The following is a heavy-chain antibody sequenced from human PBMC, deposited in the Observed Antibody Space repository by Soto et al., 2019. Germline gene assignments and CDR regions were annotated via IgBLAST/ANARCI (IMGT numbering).Heavy chain of an antibody. CDR2: IIPILGIA. CDR1: VGTFSSYT. V-gene: IGHV1-69*04. Sequence: PSGKVSCKASVGTFSSYTISWVRQAPGQGLEWMGRIIPILGIANYAQKFQGRVTITADKSTSTAYMELSSLRSEDTAVYHCARDYGSGSYFSDYWGQGTLVTVSS. J-gene: IGHJ4*02. D-gene: IGHD3-10*01. CDR3: ARDYGSGSYFSDY.